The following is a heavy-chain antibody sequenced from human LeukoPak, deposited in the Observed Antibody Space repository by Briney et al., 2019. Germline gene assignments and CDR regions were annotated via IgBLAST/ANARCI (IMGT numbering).Heavy chain of an antibody. J-gene: IGHJ5*02. V-gene: IGHV3-74*01. Sequence: GGSLRLSCAASGVTFSSYWMHWVRQAPGKGLVWVSRINSDGSSTSSADSVKGRFTISRDNAKNTLYLQMNSLRAGDTAVYYWASAGGYCSSTSCSDNWFDPWGQGTLVTVSS. D-gene: IGHD2-2*01. CDR2: INSDGSST. CDR3: ASAGGYCSSTSCSDNWFDP. CDR1: GVTFSSYW.